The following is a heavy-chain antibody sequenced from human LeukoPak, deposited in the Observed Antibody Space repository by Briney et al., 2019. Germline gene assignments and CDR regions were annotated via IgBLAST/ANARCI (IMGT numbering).Heavy chain of an antibody. Sequence: GGSLRLSCAASGFTFSSYGMHWVRQAPGKGLEYVSAISSNGGSTYYANSVKGRFTISRDNSKNTLYLQMGSLRAEDMAVYYCARGARHPKVTLDYWGQGTLVTVSS. CDR1: GFTFSSYG. CDR2: ISSNGGST. J-gene: IGHJ4*02. D-gene: IGHD5-18*01. CDR3: ARGARHPKVTLDY. V-gene: IGHV3-64*01.